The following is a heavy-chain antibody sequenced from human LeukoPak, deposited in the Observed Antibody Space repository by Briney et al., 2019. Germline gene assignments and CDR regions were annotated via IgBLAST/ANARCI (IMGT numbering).Heavy chain of an antibody. Sequence: SDTLSLACTVSGGSINSSGYYWGWIRQPPGKGLEWIGSIYYIGSTYHNPSLKSRVTISVDTSNNQFSLKLSSVTAADTAVYYCAKLAGATSRIDYWGQGTLVTVSS. CDR3: AKLAGATSRIDY. V-gene: IGHV4-39*01. CDR2: IYYIGST. D-gene: IGHD1-26*01. J-gene: IGHJ4*02. CDR1: GGSINSSGYY.